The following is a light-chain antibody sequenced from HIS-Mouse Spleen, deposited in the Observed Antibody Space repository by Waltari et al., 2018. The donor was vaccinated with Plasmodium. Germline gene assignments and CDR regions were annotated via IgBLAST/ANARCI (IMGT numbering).Light chain of an antibody. CDR2: YKSDSEK. J-gene: IGLJ3*02. CDR1: SGLNVGTYR. Sequence: QAVLTQPSSLSASPGASASLTCPLRSGLNVGTYRLYCYQQQPGSPPQSPLRYKSDSEKHQGSGVPSRFSGSKDASANAGILLISGLQSEDEADYYCMIWHSSAWVFGGGTKLTVL. V-gene: IGLV5-45*03. CDR3: MIWHSSAWV.